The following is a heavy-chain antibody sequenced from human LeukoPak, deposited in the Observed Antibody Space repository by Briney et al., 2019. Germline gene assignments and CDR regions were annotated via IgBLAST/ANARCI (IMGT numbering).Heavy chain of an antibody. J-gene: IGHJ5*02. V-gene: IGHV3-21*01. CDR1: GFTFSSYS. CDR2: ISSSSSYI. CDR3: ARGKQLARFDP. D-gene: IGHD6-13*01. Sequence: GGSLRLSCAAPGFTFSSYSMNWVRQAPGKGLEWVSSISSSSSYIYYADSVKGRFTISRDNAKNSLYLQMNSLRAEDTAVYYCARGKQLARFDPWGQGTLVTVSS.